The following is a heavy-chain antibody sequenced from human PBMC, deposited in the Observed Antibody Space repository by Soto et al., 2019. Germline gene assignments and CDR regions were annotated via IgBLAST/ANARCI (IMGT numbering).Heavy chain of an antibody. Sequence: EVQLLESGGGLVQPGGSLRLSCVASGFPFSNYYMDWVRQAPGKGLEWVAVISGSEDNIHYADSVKGRFTISRDNSMNTLYLKINGLRADDPAIYYCAKDLPGFAMDVWGKGPTVTVSS. CDR3: AKDLPGFAMDV. CDR1: GFPFSNYY. CDR2: ISGSEDNI. V-gene: IGHV3-23*01. J-gene: IGHJ6*04. D-gene: IGHD3-10*01.